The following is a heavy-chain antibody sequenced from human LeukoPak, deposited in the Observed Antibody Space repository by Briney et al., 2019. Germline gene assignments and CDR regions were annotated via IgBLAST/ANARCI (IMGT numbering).Heavy chain of an antibody. CDR2: MNPNSGNT. CDR1: GYTFTSYD. CDR3: ARGLITMIVVVIGYYYYGMDV. J-gene: IGHJ6*02. Sequence: ASVKVSCKASGYTFTSYDINWVRQATGQGLEWMGWMNPNSGNTGYAQKFQGRVTMTRNTSISTAYMELSSLRSEDTAVYYCARGLITMIVVVIGYYYYGMDVWGQGTTVTVSS. D-gene: IGHD3-22*01. V-gene: IGHV1-8*01.